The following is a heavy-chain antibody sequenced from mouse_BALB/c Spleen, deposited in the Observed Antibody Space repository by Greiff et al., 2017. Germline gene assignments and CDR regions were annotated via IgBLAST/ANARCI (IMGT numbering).Heavy chain of an antibody. Sequence: VQLQQSGPGLVQPSQSLSITCTVSGFSLTSYGVHWVRQSPGKGLEWLGVIWSGGSTDYNAAFISRLSICKDNSKSQVFFKMNSLQANDTAIYYCARGLYRYDEGYAMDYWGQGTSVTVSS. CDR1: GFSLTSYG. CDR3: ARGLYRYDEGYAMDY. V-gene: IGHV2-2*02. CDR2: IWSGGST. D-gene: IGHD2-14*01. J-gene: IGHJ4*01.